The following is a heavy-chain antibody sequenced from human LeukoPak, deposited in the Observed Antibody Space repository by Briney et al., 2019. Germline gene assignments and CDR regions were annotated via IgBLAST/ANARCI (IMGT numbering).Heavy chain of an antibody. D-gene: IGHD3-22*01. CDR1: GGSISSSSYY. CDR2: IYYSGST. V-gene: IGHV4-39*07. J-gene: IGHJ4*02. Sequence: SETLSLTCTVSGGSISSSSYYWGWIRQPPGKGLEWIGSIYYSGSTYYNPSLKSRVTISVDTSKNQFSLKLSSVTAADTAVYYCAREAPIVVVTHFDYWGQGTLVTVSS. CDR3: AREAPIVVVTHFDY.